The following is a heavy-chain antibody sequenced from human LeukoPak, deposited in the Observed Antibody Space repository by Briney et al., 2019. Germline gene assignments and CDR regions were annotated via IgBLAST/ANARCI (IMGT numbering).Heavy chain of an antibody. CDR1: GYTFTSYY. CDR3: ARAATVPMGGYNWFDP. V-gene: IGHV1-46*01. J-gene: IGHJ5*02. Sequence: ASVKVSCKASGYTFTSYYMHWVRQAPGQGLEWMGIINPSGGSTSYAQKFQGRVTMTRDTSTNTVYMELSSLRSEDTAVYYCARAATVPMGGYNWFDPWGQGTLVTVSS. D-gene: IGHD4-17*01. CDR2: INPSGGST.